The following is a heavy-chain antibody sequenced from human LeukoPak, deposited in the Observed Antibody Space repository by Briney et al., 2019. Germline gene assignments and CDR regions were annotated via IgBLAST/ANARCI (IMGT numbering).Heavy chain of an antibody. V-gene: IGHV4-34*01. D-gene: IGHD1-26*01. Sequence: KPSETLSLTCAVYGGSFSGYYWSWIRQPPGKGLEWIGEIYHSGSTNYNPSLKSRVTISVDKSKNQFSLKLSSVTAADTAVYYCARSRAWELLPAFDYWGQGTLVTVSS. J-gene: IGHJ4*02. CDR2: IYHSGST. CDR1: GGSFSGYY. CDR3: ARSRAWELLPAFDY.